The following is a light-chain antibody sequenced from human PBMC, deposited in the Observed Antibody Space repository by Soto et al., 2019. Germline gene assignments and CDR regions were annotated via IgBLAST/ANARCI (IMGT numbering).Light chain of an antibody. CDR1: SSDVGGYNY. Sequence: QSALTQPPSASGSPGQSVAISCTGTSSDVGGYNYVSWYQQHPGKAPKLMIYEVSKRPSGVPDRFSGSKSGNTASLTVSGLQAEDEADYYCSSYAGNNILVFGGGTKVTVL. V-gene: IGLV2-8*01. CDR2: EVS. J-gene: IGLJ2*01. CDR3: SSYAGNNILV.